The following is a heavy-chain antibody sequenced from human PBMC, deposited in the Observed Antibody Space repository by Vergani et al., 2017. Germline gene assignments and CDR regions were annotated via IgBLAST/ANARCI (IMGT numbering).Heavy chain of an antibody. CDR2: ISTTSDTI. CDR1: GFTFSSYS. D-gene: IGHD6-19*01. V-gene: IGHV3-48*01. CDR3: ARSLVAGKGGY. J-gene: IGHJ4*02. Sequence: DVQLVESGGDLVQPGGSLRLSCAASGFTFSSYSMNCVRQAPGKGLEWISYISTTSDTIYYADSVRGRFTISRDNAKNSLYLEMNSLRVEDTAVYFCARSLVAGKGGYWGQGTRVAVSS.